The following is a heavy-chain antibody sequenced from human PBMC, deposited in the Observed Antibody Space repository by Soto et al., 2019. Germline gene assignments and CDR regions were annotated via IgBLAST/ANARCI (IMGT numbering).Heavy chain of an antibody. CDR2: IKSKTDGGTT. V-gene: IGHV3-15*01. CDR1: GFTFSNAW. D-gene: IGHD1-26*01. J-gene: IGHJ6*02. Sequence: GGSLRLSCAASGFTFSNAWMSWVRQAPGKGLEWVGRIKSKTDGGTTDYAAPVKGRFTISRDDSKNTLYLQMNSLKTEDTAVYYCTTDQWGQYYYYGMDVWGQGTTVTVSS. CDR3: TTDQWGQYYYYGMDV.